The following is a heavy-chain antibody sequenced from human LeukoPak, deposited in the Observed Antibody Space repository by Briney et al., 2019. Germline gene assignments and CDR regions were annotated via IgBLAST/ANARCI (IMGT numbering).Heavy chain of an antibody. J-gene: IGHJ6*03. CDR2: ISGSGGST. CDR3: AGAGYDILTGYYSGVYYYMDV. Sequence: GGSLRLSCAASGFTFSSYAMSWVRQAPGKGLEWVSAISGSGGSTYYADSVKGRFTISRDNSKNTLYLQMNSLRAEDTAVYYCAGAGYDILTGYYSGVYYYMDVWGKGTTVTISS. CDR1: GFTFSSYA. V-gene: IGHV3-23*01. D-gene: IGHD3-9*01.